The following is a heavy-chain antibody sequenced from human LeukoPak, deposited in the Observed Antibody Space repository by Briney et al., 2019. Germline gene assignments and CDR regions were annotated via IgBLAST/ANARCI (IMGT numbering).Heavy chain of an antibody. CDR3: AKDNGGFPRYFDY. J-gene: IGHJ4*02. CDR1: GFTFSSYA. V-gene: IGHV3-23*01. D-gene: IGHD3-16*01. CDR2: ISGSGGST. Sequence: GGSLRLSCAASGFTFSSYAMSWVRQAPGKGLEWVSAISGSGGSTYYADSVKGRCTISRDNSKNTLYLHMNSLRAEDTAVYYCAKDNGGFPRYFDYWGQGTLVTVSS.